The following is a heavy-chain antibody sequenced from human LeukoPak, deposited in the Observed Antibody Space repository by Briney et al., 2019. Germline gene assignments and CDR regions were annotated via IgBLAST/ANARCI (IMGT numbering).Heavy chain of an antibody. CDR2: INHSGST. J-gene: IGHJ4*02. V-gene: IGHV4-34*01. CDR1: GGSFSGYY. Sequence: SETLSLTCAVYGGSFSGYYWSWIRQPPGKGLEWIGEINHSGSTNYNPSLKSRVTISVDTSKNQFSLKLSSVTAADTAVYYCAREYYYDSSGYYQVSDYWGEGTLVTVSS. D-gene: IGHD3-22*01. CDR3: AREYYYDSSGYYQVSDY.